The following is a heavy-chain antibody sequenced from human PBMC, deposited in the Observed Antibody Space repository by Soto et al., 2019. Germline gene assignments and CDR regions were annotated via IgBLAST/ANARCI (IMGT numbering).Heavy chain of an antibody. J-gene: IGHJ6*02. D-gene: IGHD4-4*01. CDR2: ISYDGSNK. CDR3: AREAPDYNLSPGMDV. V-gene: IGHV3-30-3*01. Sequence: QVQLVESGGGVVQPGRSLRLSCAASGFTFSSYAMQWVRQAPGKGLEWVAVISYDGSNKYYAGSVKGRFTISRDNSKNTLYLQMNSLRAEDTAVYYCAREAPDYNLSPGMDVWGQGTTVTVSS. CDR1: GFTFSSYA.